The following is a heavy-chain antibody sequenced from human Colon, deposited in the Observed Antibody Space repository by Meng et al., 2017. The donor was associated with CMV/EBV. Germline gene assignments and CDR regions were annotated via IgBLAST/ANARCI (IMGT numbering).Heavy chain of an antibody. CDR1: GGSFNAYS. V-gene: IGHV4-34*01. J-gene: IGHJ4*02. CDR2: LNHSGST. Sequence: QVQRHKWGAGWLKPSETLSLTCAISGGSFNAYSLTWIRQSPGKGLEWIGELNHSGSTNYNPSLKSRVTISIDTSKRHFSLRLTSVTAADTAVYYCARGRNGWLLPLDSWGQGTLVTVSS. CDR3: ARGRNGWLLPLDS. D-gene: IGHD3-3*01.